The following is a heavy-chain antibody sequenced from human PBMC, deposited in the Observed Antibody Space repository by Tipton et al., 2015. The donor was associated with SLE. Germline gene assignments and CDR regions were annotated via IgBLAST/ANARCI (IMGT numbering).Heavy chain of an antibody. J-gene: IGHJ4*02. V-gene: IGHV4-4*07. CDR1: DGSISDYY. CDR3: ARDSPTVAGTFDY. CDR2: IYASGST. Sequence: TLSLTCTVSDGSISDYYWTWIRQPAGEGLEWIGRIYASGSTNYNPSLRSRAAMSVDTSKSHFSLKLTSVTAADTAVYYCARDSPTVAGTFDYWGQGTLVTVSS. D-gene: IGHD6-19*01.